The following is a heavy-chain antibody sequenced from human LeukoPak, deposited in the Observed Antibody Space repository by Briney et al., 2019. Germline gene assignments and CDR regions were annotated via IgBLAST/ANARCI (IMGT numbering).Heavy chain of an antibody. D-gene: IGHD6-19*01. CDR2: GSDVGGT. CDR1: GASLNGHY. Sequence: SETLSLTCAVYGASLNGHYWSWIRQPPGKGLEWIGEGSDVGGTKYNPSLKSRVTISADTSKNQFSLKLSSVTAADTAVYYCARKYNNGWYSYFDYWGQGTLVTVSS. CDR3: ARKYNNGWYSYFDY. J-gene: IGHJ4*02. V-gene: IGHV4-34*01.